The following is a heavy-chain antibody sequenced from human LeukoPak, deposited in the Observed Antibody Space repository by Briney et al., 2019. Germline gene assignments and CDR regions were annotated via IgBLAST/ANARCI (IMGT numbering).Heavy chain of an antibody. J-gene: IGHJ4*02. CDR3: ARALRQDFWSGYPSSHFDY. Sequence: PSETLSLTCTVSGGSISSGDYYWSWIRQPPGKGLEWIGYIHYSGSTYYNPSLKSRVTISVDTSKNQFSLKLSSVTAADTAVYYCARALRQDFWSGYPSSHFDYWGQGTLVTVSS. V-gene: IGHV4-30-4*01. D-gene: IGHD3-3*01. CDR2: IHYSGST. CDR1: GGSISSGDYY.